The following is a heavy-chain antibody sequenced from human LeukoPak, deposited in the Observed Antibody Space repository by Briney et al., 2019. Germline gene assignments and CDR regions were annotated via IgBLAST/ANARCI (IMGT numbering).Heavy chain of an antibody. CDR1: GFTFTGYY. V-gene: IGHV1-2*02. D-gene: IGHD6-13*01. CDR2: INPNSGGT. Sequence: ASVKVSCTASGFTFTGYYMHWVRQAPGQGLEWMGWINPNSGGTNYAQKFQGRVTMTRDTSITTAYMELSRLTSDDTVVYYCARDFGKAAGPYWGQGNLVTVSS. J-gene: IGHJ4*02. CDR3: ARDFGKAAGPY.